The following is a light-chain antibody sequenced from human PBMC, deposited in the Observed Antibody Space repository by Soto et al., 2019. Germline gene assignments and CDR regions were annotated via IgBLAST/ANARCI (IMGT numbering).Light chain of an antibody. Sequence: QSVLTQPPSASGSPGQRVIVSCSGSTSDIGTNAVNWFQHLPGTAPKLLIYTNNQRPSGVPDRFSGSKSGTSASLAISGLQSEDEAAYYCATWHDSFYVFVTGTKLPVL. J-gene: IGLJ1*01. V-gene: IGLV1-44*01. CDR2: TNN. CDR3: ATWHDSFYV. CDR1: TSDIGTNA.